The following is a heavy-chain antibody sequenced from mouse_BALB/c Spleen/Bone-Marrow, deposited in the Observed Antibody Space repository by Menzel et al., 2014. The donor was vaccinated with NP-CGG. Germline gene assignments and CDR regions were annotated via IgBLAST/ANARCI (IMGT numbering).Heavy chain of an antibody. CDR2: IWSGGST. Sequence: QAQLQQSGPGLVQPSQSLSIPCTVSGFSLTSYGVHWVRQSPGKGLEWLGVIWSGGSTDYNAAFISRLSITKDNSKSQVFFKMNSLQANDTAIYYCASNWDYAMDYWGQGTSVTVSS. V-gene: IGHV2-2*02. CDR3: ASNWDYAMDY. CDR1: GFSLTSYG. D-gene: IGHD4-1*01. J-gene: IGHJ4*01.